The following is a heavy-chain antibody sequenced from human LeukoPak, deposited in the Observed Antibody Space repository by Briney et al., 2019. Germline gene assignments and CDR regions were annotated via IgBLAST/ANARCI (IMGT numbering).Heavy chain of an antibody. Sequence: GGSLRLSCVVSGFPFSSYVMHWVRQAPGKGLEWVAIISYDGSNEYYGDSVKGRFTISRDNSKNTLYLQMNSLRAEDTAVYYCAKDRGIISDYWGQGTLVTVSS. V-gene: IGHV3-30*14. CDR2: ISYDGSNE. CDR3: AKDRGIISDY. D-gene: IGHD3-10*01. J-gene: IGHJ4*02. CDR1: GFPFSSYV.